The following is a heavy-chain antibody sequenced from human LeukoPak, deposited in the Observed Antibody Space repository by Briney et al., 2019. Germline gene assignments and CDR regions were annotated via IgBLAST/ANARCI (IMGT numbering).Heavy chain of an antibody. CDR2: ISYDGSNK. J-gene: IGHJ4*02. D-gene: IGHD5-18*01. CDR3: ARAQGVDTAMPSIFDY. V-gene: IGHV3-30*09. CDR1: GFTFGSYA. Sequence: GGSLRLSCAASGFTFGSYAMHWVRQAPGKGLEWVAVISYDGSNKYYADSVKGRFAISRDNSKNALYLQMNSLRAEDTAVYYCARAQGVDTAMPSIFDYWGQGTLVTVSS.